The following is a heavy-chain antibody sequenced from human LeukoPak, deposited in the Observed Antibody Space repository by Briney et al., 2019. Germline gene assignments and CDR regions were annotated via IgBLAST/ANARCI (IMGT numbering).Heavy chain of an antibody. CDR3: ARVDDYNSLY. Sequence: SETLSLTCTVSSDSISPYYWSWIRQSPGKRVEWIGYIYYTGSTNYNPSLKSRVTISVDTSKNQFSLKLSSVTAADSAMYYCARVDDYNSLYWGQGILVTVSS. CDR2: IYYTGST. V-gene: IGHV4-59*01. CDR1: SDSISPYY. J-gene: IGHJ4*02. D-gene: IGHD5-24*01.